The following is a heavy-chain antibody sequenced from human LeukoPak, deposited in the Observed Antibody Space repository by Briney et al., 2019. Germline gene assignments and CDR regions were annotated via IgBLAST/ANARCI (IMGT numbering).Heavy chain of an antibody. Sequence: GGSLRLSCTGSGFTFSSHWMSWVRQAPGRGLEWVANIKEDGSETYYLDSVKGRFTISRDNAKNSLYLQMNSLRAEDTAVYYCAKDWIAAAPDAFDIWGQGTMVTVSS. D-gene: IGHD6-13*01. J-gene: IGHJ3*02. CDR3: AKDWIAAAPDAFDI. V-gene: IGHV3-7*01. CDR2: IKEDGSET. CDR1: GFTFSSHW.